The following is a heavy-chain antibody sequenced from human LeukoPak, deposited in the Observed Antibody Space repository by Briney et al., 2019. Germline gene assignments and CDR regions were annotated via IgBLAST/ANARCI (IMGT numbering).Heavy chain of an antibody. J-gene: IGHJ5*02. CDR1: GGSFSGYY. V-gene: IGHV4-34*01. D-gene: IGHD3-22*01. Sequence: SETLSLTCAVYGGSFSGYYRSWIRQPPGKGLEWIGEINHSGSTNYNPSLKSRVTISVDTSKNQFSLKLSSVTAADTAVYYCARGYHSSGYNWFDPWGQGTLVTVSS. CDR2: INHSGST. CDR3: ARGYHSSGYNWFDP.